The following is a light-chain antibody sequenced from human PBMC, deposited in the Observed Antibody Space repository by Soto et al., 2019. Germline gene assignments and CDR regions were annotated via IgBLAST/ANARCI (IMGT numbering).Light chain of an antibody. J-gene: IGLJ2*01. CDR2: GNS. CDR3: QSYDSSLSGVV. CDR1: SSNIGAVYD. Sequence: QAVVTQPPSVSGAPGQRVTISCTGSSSNIGAVYDVHWYQQLPGTAPKLLIYGNSNRPSGVPDRFSGSKSGTSASLAITGLQAEDEADYYCQSYDSSLSGVVFGGGTQLTVL. V-gene: IGLV1-40*01.